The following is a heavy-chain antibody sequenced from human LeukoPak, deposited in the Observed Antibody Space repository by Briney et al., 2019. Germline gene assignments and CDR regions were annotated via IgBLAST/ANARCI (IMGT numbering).Heavy chain of an antibody. D-gene: IGHD4-17*01. CDR3: ARVDGDYPHSFFDY. CDR1: GGTFSSYA. CDR2: IIPIFGTA. V-gene: IGHV1-69*01. Sequence: GASVKVSCKASGGTFSSYAISWVRQAPGQGLEWMGGIIPIFGTANYAQKFQGRVTITADESTSTAYMELSSLRSEDTAVYYCARVDGDYPHSFFDYWGQGTLVTVSS. J-gene: IGHJ4*02.